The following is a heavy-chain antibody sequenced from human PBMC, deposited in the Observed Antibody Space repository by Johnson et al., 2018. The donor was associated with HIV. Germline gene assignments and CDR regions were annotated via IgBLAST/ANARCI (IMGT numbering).Heavy chain of an antibody. CDR2: ISNDGSNK. V-gene: IGHV3-30*04. Sequence: QVQLVESVGGVVQPGGSLRLSCVASGFTFSTYAMHWVRQAPGKGLEWVAVISNDGSNKYYAQSLEGRFTISRDNSKNTLFLQVNSLRAEDTAMYYCVRDIAFYDSGSAISDAFDIWGQGTMVTVSS. J-gene: IGHJ3*02. CDR3: VRDIAFYDSGSAISDAFDI. CDR1: GFTFSTYA. D-gene: IGHD3-22*01.